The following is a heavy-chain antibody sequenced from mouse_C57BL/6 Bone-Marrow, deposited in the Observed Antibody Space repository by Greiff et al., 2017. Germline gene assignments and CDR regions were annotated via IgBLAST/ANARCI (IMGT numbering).Heavy chain of an antibody. CDR2: IYPGDGDT. Sequence: VQLQQSGPELVKPGASVKISCKASGYAFSSSWMNWVKQRPGKGLEWIGRIYPGDGDTNYNGKFKGKATLTADNSSSTAYMQLSSLTSEDSAVYFCARREDPFDYWGQGTTLTVSS. J-gene: IGHJ2*01. CDR1: GYAFSSSW. V-gene: IGHV1-82*01. CDR3: ARREDPFDY.